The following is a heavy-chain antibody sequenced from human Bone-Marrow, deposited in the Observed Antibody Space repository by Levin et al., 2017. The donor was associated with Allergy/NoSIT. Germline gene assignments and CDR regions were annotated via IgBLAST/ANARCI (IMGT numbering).Heavy chain of an antibody. CDR2: IKSKTDGETA. D-gene: IGHD2-15*01. Sequence: GGSLRLSCAVSGFTFSDARMTWVRQAPEKGLEWVGRIKSKTDGETADYAAPVTDRFTISRDDSKNTLYLQMNGLKGEDTAVYYCTTGGGRTGRSEFWGQGTLVTVSS. J-gene: IGHJ4*02. V-gene: IGHV3-15*01. CDR1: GFTFSDAR. CDR3: TTGGGRTGRSEF.